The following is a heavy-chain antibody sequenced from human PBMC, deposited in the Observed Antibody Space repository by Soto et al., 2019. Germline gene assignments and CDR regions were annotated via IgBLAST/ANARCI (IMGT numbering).Heavy chain of an antibody. V-gene: IGHV4-39*01. Sequence: SETLSLTCTVSGGSISSSSYYWGWIRQPPGKGLEWIGSIYYSGSTYYNPSLKSRVTISVDTSKNQFSLKLSSVTAADTAVYYCARGKGGTWIQLWTYFDYWGQGTLVTVSS. CDR2: IYYSGST. CDR3: ARGKGGTWIQLWTYFDY. CDR1: GGSISSSSYY. J-gene: IGHJ4*02. D-gene: IGHD5-18*01.